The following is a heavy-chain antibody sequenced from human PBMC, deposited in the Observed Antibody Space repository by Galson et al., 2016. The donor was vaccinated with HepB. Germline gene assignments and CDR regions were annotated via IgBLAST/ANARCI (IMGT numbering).Heavy chain of an antibody. D-gene: IGHD3-3*01. CDR3: ARNVLRFVEWLPPHFDW. Sequence: SLRLSCAASGFSLTDHEMNWVRQAPGKGLEWIAYISKNGSTIYSADSVRGRFSISRDNAKNSLFLQVDSLRAEDTAVYYCARNVLRFVEWLPPHFDWWGQGTLVTVSS. CDR2: ISKNGSTI. J-gene: IGHJ4*02. CDR1: GFSLTDHE. V-gene: IGHV3-48*03.